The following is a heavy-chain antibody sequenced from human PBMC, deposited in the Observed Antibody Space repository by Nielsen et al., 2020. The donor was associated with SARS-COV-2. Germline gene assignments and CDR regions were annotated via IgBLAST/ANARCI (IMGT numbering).Heavy chain of an antibody. D-gene: IGHD3-16*01. J-gene: IGHJ3*01. Sequence: GGSLRLSCAASGFTLSNYNMHWVRQVPGKGLVWVSRINADGSSTSYADYVKGRFTISRDNAKNTLYLQMNSLRAEDTAVYYCASASAHVWGQGTMVTVSS. CDR3: ASASAHV. V-gene: IGHV3-74*01. CDR1: GFTLSNYN. CDR2: INADGSST.